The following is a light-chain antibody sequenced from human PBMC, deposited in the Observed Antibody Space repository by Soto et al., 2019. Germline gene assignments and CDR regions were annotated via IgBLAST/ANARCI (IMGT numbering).Light chain of an antibody. CDR1: QSISSW. J-gene: IGKJ4*01. Sequence: DIQMTQSPSTLSASVGGRVTITCLASQSISSWLAWYQQKPGKAPKLLIYKASSLESGVPSRFSGSGSGTEFTLTISSLQPDDFATYYCQQYNSYPLTFGGGTKVDIK. CDR3: QQYNSYPLT. CDR2: KAS. V-gene: IGKV1-5*03.